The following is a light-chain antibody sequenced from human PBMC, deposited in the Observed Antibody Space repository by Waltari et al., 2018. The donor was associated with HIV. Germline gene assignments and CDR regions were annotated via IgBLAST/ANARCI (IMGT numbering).Light chain of an antibody. J-gene: IGLJ3*02. Sequence: YEVTQSPSLSVSPGQTATITCSGDALPNQFVYWYQQKPGQAPVLVIYKDNERPSGIPERFSGSSSGTIVTLTISGVQAEDEADYYCQSADRSGTWVFGGGTKLTVL. CDR3: QSADRSGTWV. V-gene: IGLV3-25*03. CDR2: KDN. CDR1: ALPNQF.